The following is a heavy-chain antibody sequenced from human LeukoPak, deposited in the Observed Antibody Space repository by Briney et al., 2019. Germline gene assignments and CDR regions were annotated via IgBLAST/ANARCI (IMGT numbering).Heavy chain of an antibody. V-gene: IGHV1-2*02. J-gene: IGHJ1*01. CDR3: AREGQLGLDN. D-gene: IGHD1-1*01. CDR2: ITLHSGDT. Sequence: ASVKVSCKASGDTLTVHYIHWVRQGPGQGLEWLGWITLHSGDTHYAQKFQGRLTMTSDTSISTGHLELRRVQFDDTAVYYCAREGQLGLDNWGQGTLVTVSS. CDR1: GDTLTVHY.